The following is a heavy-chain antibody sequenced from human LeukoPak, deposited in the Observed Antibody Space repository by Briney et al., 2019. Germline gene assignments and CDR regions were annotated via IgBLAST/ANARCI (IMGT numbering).Heavy chain of an antibody. CDR3: ATSALAVAGTDEFDY. J-gene: IGHJ4*02. CDR2: VNSRDNTI. CDR1: GFTFSDYY. Sequence: PGGSLRLSCAASGFTFSDYYMTWIRQAPGKGLDWVSYVNSRDNTIFYADSVKGRFAISRDNAKNSLYLQMNSLRDDDTAVYYCATSALAVAGTDEFDYWGQGTLVTVSS. V-gene: IGHV3-11*01. D-gene: IGHD6-19*01.